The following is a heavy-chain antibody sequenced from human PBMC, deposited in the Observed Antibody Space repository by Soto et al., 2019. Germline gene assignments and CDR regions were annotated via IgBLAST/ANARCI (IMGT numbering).Heavy chain of an antibody. V-gene: IGHV4-59*01. CDR1: GGSISSYY. Sequence: SETLSLTCTVSGGSISSYYWSWIRQPPGKGLEWIGYIYYSGSTNYNPSLKSRVTISVDTSKNQFSLKLSSVTAADTAVYYCARDSLEYYDFWSGWDYYYGMDVWGQGTTVTV. CDR3: ARDSLEYYDFWSGWDYYYGMDV. D-gene: IGHD3-3*01. CDR2: IYYSGST. J-gene: IGHJ6*02.